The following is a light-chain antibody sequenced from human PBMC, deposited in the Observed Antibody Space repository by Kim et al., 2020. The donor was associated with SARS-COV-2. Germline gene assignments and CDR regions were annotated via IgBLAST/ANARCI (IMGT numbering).Light chain of an antibody. CDR3: QQYNNWPPWT. CDR1: QSVSSN. J-gene: IGKJ1*01. V-gene: IGKV3-15*01. CDR2: GAS. Sequence: EIVMTQSPATLSVSPGERATLSCRASQSVSSNLAGYQQKPGQAPRLLIYGASTRATGIPARFSGSGSGTEFTLTISSLQSEDFAVYYCQQYNNWPPWTVGQGTKVDIK.